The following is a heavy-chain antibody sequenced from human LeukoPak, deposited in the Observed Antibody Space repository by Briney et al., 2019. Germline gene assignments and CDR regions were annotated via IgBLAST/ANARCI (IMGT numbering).Heavy chain of an antibody. D-gene: IGHD4-17*01. CDR2: ISVYNNNT. J-gene: IGHJ4*02. Sequence: GASVKVSCKASGYTFTSYGINWVRLAPGQGLEWMGWISVYNNNTNYAQKFQGRVTITADESTSTAYMELSSLRSEDTAVYYCARAAYGDYGTPLDYWGQGTLVTVSS. CDR3: ARAAYGDYGTPLDY. V-gene: IGHV1-18*01. CDR1: GYTFTSYG.